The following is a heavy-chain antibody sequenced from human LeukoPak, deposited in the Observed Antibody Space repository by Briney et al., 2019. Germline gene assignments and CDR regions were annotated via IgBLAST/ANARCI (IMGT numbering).Heavy chain of an antibody. CDR3: ARDQGSTSYYYYMDV. CDR1: GYTFTSYY. J-gene: IGHJ6*03. D-gene: IGHD2-2*01. Sequence: ASVKVSCKASGYTFTSYYMHWVRQAPGQGLEWMGIINPSGGSTSYAQKFQGRVTMTRDTSISTAYMELSRLRSDDTAVYYCARDQGSTSYYYYMDVWGKGTTVTISS. V-gene: IGHV1-46*01. CDR2: INPSGGST.